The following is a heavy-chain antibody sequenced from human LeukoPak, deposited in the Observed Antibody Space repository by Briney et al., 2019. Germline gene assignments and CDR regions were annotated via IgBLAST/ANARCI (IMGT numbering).Heavy chain of an antibody. Sequence: PSETLSLTCAVYGGSFSGYYWSWIRQPPGKWLEWIGEINHSGSTNYNPSLKSRVTISVDTSKNQFSLKLSSVTAADTAVYYCARGSWLLGSYNWFDPWGQGTLVTVSS. CDR1: GGSFSGYY. CDR2: INHSGST. J-gene: IGHJ5*02. D-gene: IGHD3-22*01. CDR3: ARGSWLLGSYNWFDP. V-gene: IGHV4-34*01.